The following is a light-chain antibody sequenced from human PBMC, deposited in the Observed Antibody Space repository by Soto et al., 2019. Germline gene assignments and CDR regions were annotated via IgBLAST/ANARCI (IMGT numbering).Light chain of an antibody. CDR3: QQYNNWPLT. CDR2: GAS. CDR1: QVVSAN. Sequence: EIVMTQSPATLSVSPGERPPFSCRAGQVVSANLAWYQQKPGQAPRLLIYGASTRATGIPARFSGSGSGTEFTLTISSLQSEDFAVYYCQQYNNWPLTFGGGTKVEIK. J-gene: IGKJ4*01. V-gene: IGKV3-15*01.